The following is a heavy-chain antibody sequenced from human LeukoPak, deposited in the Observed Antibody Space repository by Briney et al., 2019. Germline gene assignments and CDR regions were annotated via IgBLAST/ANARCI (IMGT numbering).Heavy chain of an antibody. CDR3: ARGRWELPLYNWFDP. CDR2: INHSGST. CDR1: GGSFSVYY. D-gene: IGHD1-26*01. V-gene: IGHV4-34*01. J-gene: IGHJ5*02. Sequence: SETLSLTCAVYGGSFSVYYWSWIRQPPGKGLEWIGEINHSGSTNYNPSLKSRVTISVDTSKNQFSLKLSSVTAADTAVYYCARGRWELPLYNWFDPWGQGTLVTVSS.